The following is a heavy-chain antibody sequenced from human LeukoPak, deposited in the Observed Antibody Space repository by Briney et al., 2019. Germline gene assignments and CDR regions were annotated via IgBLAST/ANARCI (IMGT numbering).Heavy chain of an antibody. CDR1: SGSISSYY. J-gene: IGHJ4*02. CDR3: ARMSGSYSYFDY. D-gene: IGHD1-26*01. Sequence: PSETLSLTCTVSSGSISSYYWNWLRQPPGKGLEWIGYIYYIGSTNYNPSLKSRVSMSVDTSKNQFSLKLISVTAADTAVYYCARMSGSYSYFDYWGQGALVTVSS. CDR2: IYYIGST. V-gene: IGHV4-59*01.